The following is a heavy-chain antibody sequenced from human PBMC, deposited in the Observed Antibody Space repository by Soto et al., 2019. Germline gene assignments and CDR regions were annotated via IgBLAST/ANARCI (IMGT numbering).Heavy chain of an antibody. J-gene: IGHJ4*02. CDR2: IYYSGST. D-gene: IGHD6-13*01. CDR3: ARVREGRSWYNY. CDR1: GGSISSYY. Sequence: SETLSLTCTVSGGSISSYYWSWIRQPPGKGLEWIGYIYYSGSTNYNPSLKSRVTISVDTSKNQFSLKLSSVTAADTAVYYCARVREGRSWYNYWGQGTLVTVSS. V-gene: IGHV4-59*01.